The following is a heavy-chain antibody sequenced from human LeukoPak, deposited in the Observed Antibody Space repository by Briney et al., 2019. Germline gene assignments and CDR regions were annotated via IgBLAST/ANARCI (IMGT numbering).Heavy chain of an antibody. V-gene: IGHV4-59*01. J-gene: IGHJ4*02. CDR3: ARNIAGIAAAGIDY. D-gene: IGHD6-13*01. CDR2: IYYSGST. Sequence: PSETLSLTCTVSGASITSYYWGWIRQPPGKGLQWIGYIYYSGSTNYNPSLKSRVTISADTSKNQFSLKLSSVTAADTAVYYCARNIAGIAAAGIDYWGQGTLVTVSS. CDR1: GASITSYY.